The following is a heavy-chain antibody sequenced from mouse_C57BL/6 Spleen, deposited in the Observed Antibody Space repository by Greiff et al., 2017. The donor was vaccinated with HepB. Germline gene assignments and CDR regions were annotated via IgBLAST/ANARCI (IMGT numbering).Heavy chain of an antibody. D-gene: IGHD1-1*01. CDR3: TRDWYYGSSPYWYFDV. CDR1: GFTFSSYA. V-gene: IGHV5-9-1*02. CDR2: ISSGGDYI. J-gene: IGHJ1*03. Sequence: EVQVVESGEGLVKPGGSLKLSCAASGFTFSSYAMSWVRQTPEKRLEWVAYISSGGDYIYYADTVKGRFTISRDNARNTLYLQMSSLKSEDTAMYYCTRDWYYGSSPYWYFDVWGTGTTVTVSS.